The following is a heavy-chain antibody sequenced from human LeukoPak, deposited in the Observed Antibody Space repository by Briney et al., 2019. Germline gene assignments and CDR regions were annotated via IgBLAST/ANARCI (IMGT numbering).Heavy chain of an antibody. J-gene: IGHJ5*02. CDR3: ARGRHYYGSGSFWFDP. Sequence: PGRSLRLSCAASGFTFSSYAMHWVRQAPGKGLEWVAVISYDGSNKYYADSVKGRFTISRDNSKNTLYLQMNSLRAEDTAVYHCARGRHYYGSGSFWFDPWGQGTLVTVSS. V-gene: IGHV3-30*04. CDR2: ISYDGSNK. D-gene: IGHD3-10*01. CDR1: GFTFSSYA.